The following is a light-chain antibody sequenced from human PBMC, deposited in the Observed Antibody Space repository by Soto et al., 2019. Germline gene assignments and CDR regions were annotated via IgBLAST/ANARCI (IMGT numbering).Light chain of an antibody. CDR1: QTIRTS. V-gene: IGKV1-39*01. CDR3: QQTHNFPCI. Sequence: DIQMTQSPSSLSASVGDRVTITCRATQTIRTSLNWYQQKPGKAPKLLIFTASSLQSGVPSRFTGVASRTQFTLTVSRLQPEDFATYYFQQTHNFPCIFGTGTTVDLK. CDR2: TAS. J-gene: IGKJ3*01.